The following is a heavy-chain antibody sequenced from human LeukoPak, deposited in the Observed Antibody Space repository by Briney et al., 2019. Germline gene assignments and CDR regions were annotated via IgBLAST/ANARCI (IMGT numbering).Heavy chain of an antibody. J-gene: IGHJ4*02. CDR1: GFTFTNFW. CDR2: IRSKVDGETT. CDR3: VTGSGRARLDY. D-gene: IGHD3-10*01. Sequence: GGSLRLSCAASGFTFTNFWMSWVRQAPGKGLEWVARIRSKVDGETTNYPAPLKGRVTISRDDLKNTLYLQMNNLKIEDTAVYYCVTGSGRARLDYWGQGTLVTVSS. V-gene: IGHV3-15*05.